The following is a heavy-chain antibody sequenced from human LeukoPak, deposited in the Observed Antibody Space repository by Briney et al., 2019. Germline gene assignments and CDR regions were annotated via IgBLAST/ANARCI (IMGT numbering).Heavy chain of an antibody. V-gene: IGHV1-18*04. CDR3: ARVTSRGYEGY. CDR1: GYTFTGHY. D-gene: IGHD5-12*01. J-gene: IGHJ4*02. Sequence: ASVKVSCKASGYTFTGHYMHWARQAPGQGLEWMGWISAYNGNTNYAQKLQGRVTMTTDTSTSTAYMELRSLRSDDTAVYYCARVTSRGYEGYWGQGTLVTVSS. CDR2: ISAYNGNT.